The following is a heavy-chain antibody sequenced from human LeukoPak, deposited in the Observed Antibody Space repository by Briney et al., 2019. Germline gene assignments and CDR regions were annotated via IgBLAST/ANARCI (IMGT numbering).Heavy chain of an antibody. J-gene: IGHJ6*03. CDR2: INPNIGGT. D-gene: IGHD3-10*01. CDR1: GYTFTVYY. Sequence: ASVKVSCKASGYTFTVYYMHLVRQAPGQGLEWMGRINPNIGGTNYAQKFQGRVTMTRDTAISTAYMELSRLRSDDTAVYSCARTVSGYYMDVWGKGTTVTVSS. CDR3: ARTVSGYYMDV. V-gene: IGHV1-2*06.